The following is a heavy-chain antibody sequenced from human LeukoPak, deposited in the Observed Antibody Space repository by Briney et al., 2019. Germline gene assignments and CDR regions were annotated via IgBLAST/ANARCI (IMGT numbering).Heavy chain of an antibody. CDR1: GFTVSSNY. Sequence: GGSLRLSCAASGFTVSSNYMSWVRQAPGKGLEWVSVIYSGGATYYTDSVKGRFTISRDNSKNTLYLQMNSLRAEDTAVYYCAKSGLNRFDYWGQGTLVTVSS. D-gene: IGHD2-15*01. CDR3: AKSGLNRFDY. J-gene: IGHJ4*02. V-gene: IGHV3-53*01. CDR2: IYSGGAT.